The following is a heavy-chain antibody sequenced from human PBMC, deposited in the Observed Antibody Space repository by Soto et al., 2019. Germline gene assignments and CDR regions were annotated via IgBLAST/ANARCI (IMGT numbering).Heavy chain of an antibody. V-gene: IGHV3-23*04. CDR3: AKDRRQSAVAGTSDSDY. D-gene: IGHD6-19*01. CDR1: GFTFSSYS. J-gene: IGHJ4*02. Sequence: EVQLVESGGGLVQPGGSLRLSCAASGFTFSSYSMNWVRQAPGKGLEWVSSISGGGGRTYYADSVKGRFTISRDNSKNALYLQLNSLRAEDTAVYYCAKDRRQSAVAGTSDSDYWGQGTLVTVSS. CDR2: ISGGGGRT.